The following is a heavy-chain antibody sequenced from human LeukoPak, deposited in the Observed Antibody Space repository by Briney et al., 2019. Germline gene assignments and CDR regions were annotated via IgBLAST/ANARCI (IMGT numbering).Heavy chain of an antibody. CDR2: INPNSGGT. V-gene: IGHV1-2*02. Sequence: ASVKLSCTASGYTFTGYDIHWVRQAPGQGIEWMGWINPNSGGTNYAQKFQGRVTMTRDTSISTAYMELSRLRSDDTAVYYCARSLMVRGVYWGQGTLVTVST. J-gene: IGHJ4*02. CDR1: GYTFTGYD. D-gene: IGHD3-10*01. CDR3: ARSLMVRGVY.